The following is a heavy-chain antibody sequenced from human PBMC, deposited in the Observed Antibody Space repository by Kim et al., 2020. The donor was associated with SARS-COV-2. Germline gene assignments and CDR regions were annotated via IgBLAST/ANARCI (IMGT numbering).Heavy chain of an antibody. CDR3: ARDVPRRDGYNSPYYYYYGMDV. D-gene: IGHD5-12*01. CDR1: GYTFTSYG. J-gene: IGHJ6*02. V-gene: IGHV1-18*04. CDR2: ISAYNGNT. Sequence: ASVKVSCKASGYTFTSYGISWVRQAPGQGLEWMGWISAYNGNTNYAQKLQGRVTMTTDTSTSTAYMELRSLRSDDTAVYYCARDVPRRDGYNSPYYYYYGMDVWGQGTTVTVSS.